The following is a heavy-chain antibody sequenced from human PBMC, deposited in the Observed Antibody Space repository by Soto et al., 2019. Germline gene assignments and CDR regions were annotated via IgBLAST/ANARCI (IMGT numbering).Heavy chain of an antibody. CDR1: GFTVSSDY. V-gene: IGHV3-66*01. J-gene: IGHJ4*02. Sequence: EVQLVESGGGLVQPGGSLRLSCAASGFTVSSDYMTWVRQAPGKGLEWVSVITSGGSTYYAASVKGRCAISRDISKNTMYLQMSSLRAEDTAVYYCARDILGGAYDFWHGGQGTLVTVSS. CDR2: ITSGGST. D-gene: IGHD3-3*01. CDR3: ARDILGGAYDFWH.